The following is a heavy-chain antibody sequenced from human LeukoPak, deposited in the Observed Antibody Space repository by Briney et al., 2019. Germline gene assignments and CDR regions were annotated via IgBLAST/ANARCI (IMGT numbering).Heavy chain of an antibody. CDR3: AGGNMTTGDY. CDR1: GGSISSGGYY. Sequence: SETLSLTCTVSGGSISSGGYYWSWIRQHPGKGLEWIGYIYYGGSTYYNPSLKSRVTISVDTSKNQFSLKLSSVTAADTAVYYCAGGNMTTGDYWGQGTLVTVSS. CDR2: IYYGGST. J-gene: IGHJ4*02. D-gene: IGHD4-17*01. V-gene: IGHV4-31*03.